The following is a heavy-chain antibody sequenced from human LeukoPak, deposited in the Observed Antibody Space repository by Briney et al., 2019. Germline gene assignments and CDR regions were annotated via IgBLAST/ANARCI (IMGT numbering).Heavy chain of an antibody. J-gene: IGHJ4*02. CDR1: GITFDDYA. CDR3: ASGHYDILTGYYPPDY. CDR2: ISYDGSNK. Sequence: PGRSLRLSCAASGITFDDYAMYWVRQAPGKGLEWVAVISYDGSNKYYADSVKGRFTISRDNSKNTLYLQMNSLRAEDTAVYYCASGHYDILTGYYPPDYWGQGTLVTVSS. V-gene: IGHV3-30*03. D-gene: IGHD3-9*01.